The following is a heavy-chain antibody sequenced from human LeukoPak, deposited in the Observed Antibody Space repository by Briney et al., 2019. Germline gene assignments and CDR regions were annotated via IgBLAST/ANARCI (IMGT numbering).Heavy chain of an antibody. CDR1: GGSISSGSYY. J-gene: IGHJ4*02. CDR3: ARRLLPGLVPAATFDY. CDR2: IYTSGST. Sequence: PSQTLSLTCTVSGGSISSGSYYWSWIRQPAGKGLEWTGRIYTSGSTNYNPSLKSRVTISVDTSKNQFSLKLSSVTAADTAVYYCARRLLPGLVPAATFDYWGQGTLVTVSS. D-gene: IGHD2-2*01. V-gene: IGHV4-61*02.